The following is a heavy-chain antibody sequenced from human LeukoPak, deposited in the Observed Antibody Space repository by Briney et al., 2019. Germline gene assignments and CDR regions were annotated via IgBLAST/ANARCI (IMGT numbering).Heavy chain of an antibody. CDR2: INHSGST. D-gene: IGHD3-10*01. V-gene: IGHV4-34*01. Sequence: PSETLSLTCAVYGGSFSGYYWSWIRQPPGKGLEWLGEINHSGSTNYNPSLKSRVAISVDTSKNQFSLKLSSVSAADTAVYYCARASLWFGELLNWFDPWGQGTLVTVSS. CDR1: GGSFSGYY. J-gene: IGHJ5*02. CDR3: ARASLWFGELLNWFDP.